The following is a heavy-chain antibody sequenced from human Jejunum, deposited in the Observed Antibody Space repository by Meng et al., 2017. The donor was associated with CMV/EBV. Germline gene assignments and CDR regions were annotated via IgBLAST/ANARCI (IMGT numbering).Heavy chain of an antibody. J-gene: IGHJ4*02. CDR1: GFTVSSNY. V-gene: IGHV3-53*01. D-gene: IGHD6-6*01. Sequence: CAVSGFTVSSNYMSWVRQAPGKGLEWVPVIYAGGSAYYADSVKDRFTISRDNSKNTLYLQMNSLRAEDTAVYYCARGTIAAELFDYWGQGTLVTVSS. CDR2: IYAGGSA. CDR3: ARGTIAAELFDY.